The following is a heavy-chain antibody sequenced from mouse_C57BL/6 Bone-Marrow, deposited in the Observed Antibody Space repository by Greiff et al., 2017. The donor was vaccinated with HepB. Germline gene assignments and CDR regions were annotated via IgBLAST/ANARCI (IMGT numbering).Heavy chain of an antibody. CDR2: IDPENGDT. CDR3: TTLCFDY. CDR1: GFNIKDDY. J-gene: IGHJ2*01. V-gene: IGHV14-4*01. Sequence: VQLKESGAELVRPGASVKLSCTASGFNIKDDYMHWVKQRPEQGLEWIGWIDPENGDTEYASKFQGKATITADTSSNTAYLQLSSLTSEDTAVYYCTTLCFDYWGQGTTLTVSS.